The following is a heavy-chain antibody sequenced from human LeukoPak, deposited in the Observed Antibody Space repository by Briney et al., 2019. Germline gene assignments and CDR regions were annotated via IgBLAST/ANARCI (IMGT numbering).Heavy chain of an antibody. V-gene: IGHV4-39*01. CDR1: GGSISSSDCY. J-gene: IGHJ5*02. D-gene: IGHD2-21*01. CDR2: IYYSGTT. CDR3: TRSNTQVVPSP. Sequence: SETLSLTCTVAGGSISSSDCYWGWVRQPPGKGLEWIASIYYSGTTHYNTSLKGRVTMSEETTKNQFSLKRRSVTAAARAVYCCTRSNTQVVPSPWSQGILVTVPS.